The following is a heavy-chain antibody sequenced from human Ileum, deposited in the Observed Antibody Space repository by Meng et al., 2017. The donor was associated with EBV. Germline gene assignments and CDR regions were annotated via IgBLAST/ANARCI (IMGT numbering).Heavy chain of an antibody. CDR2: TYRRSRWYY. Sequence: KLQGQGPGPVQPSPSLSPSCVISGDSVSSDKTAWNWIRQSPSRGLEWLGRTYRRSRWYYDYALSVKSRINISPDTSKNQVSLQLNSVTDEDTGIYYCATSRIAKFDRWGQGTLVTVSS. CDR3: ATSRIAKFDR. CDR1: GDSVSSDKTA. V-gene: IGHV6-1*01. J-gene: IGHJ5*02.